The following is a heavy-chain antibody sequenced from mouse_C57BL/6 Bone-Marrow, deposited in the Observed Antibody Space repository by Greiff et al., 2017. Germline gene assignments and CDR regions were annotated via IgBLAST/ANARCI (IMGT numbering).Heavy chain of an antibody. CDR1: GYTFTSYW. Sequence: VQLQQPGAELVKPGASVTLSCKASGYTFTSYWMHWVKQRPGHGLEWIGMIHPNTGSTNYNEKFKSKATLTVDKSSSPAYMQPSSLPSEDSAVYYCASPNYAMDYWGQGTSVTVSS. CDR3: ASPNYAMDY. CDR2: IHPNTGST. J-gene: IGHJ4*01. V-gene: IGHV1-64*01.